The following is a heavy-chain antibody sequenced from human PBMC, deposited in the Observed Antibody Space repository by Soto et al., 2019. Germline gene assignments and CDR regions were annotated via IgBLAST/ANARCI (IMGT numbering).Heavy chain of an antibody. Sequence: QAGGSLRLSCAASGFTFSSYGMHWVRQAPGKGLEWVAVISYDGSNKYYADSVKGRFTISRDNSKNTLYLQMNSLRAEDTAVYYCAKDRIAAAGTYYYYGMDVWGQGTTVTVSS. D-gene: IGHD6-13*01. V-gene: IGHV3-30*18. J-gene: IGHJ6*02. CDR3: AKDRIAAAGTYYYYGMDV. CDR2: ISYDGSNK. CDR1: GFTFSSYG.